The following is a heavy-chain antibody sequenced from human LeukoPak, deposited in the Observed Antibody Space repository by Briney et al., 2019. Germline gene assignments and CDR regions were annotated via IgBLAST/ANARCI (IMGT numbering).Heavy chain of an antibody. V-gene: IGHV1-69*06. CDR1: GGTFSSYA. J-gene: IGHJ4*02. CDR3: ARAVHSYYDSSGYSAAGY. CDR2: IIPIFGTA. Sequence: SVKVSCKASGGTFSSYAISWVRQAPGQGLEWMGGIIPIFGTANYAQKFQGRVTITADKSTSTAYMELSSLRSEDTAVYYCARAVHSYYDSSGYSAAGYWGQGTLVTVSS. D-gene: IGHD3-22*01.